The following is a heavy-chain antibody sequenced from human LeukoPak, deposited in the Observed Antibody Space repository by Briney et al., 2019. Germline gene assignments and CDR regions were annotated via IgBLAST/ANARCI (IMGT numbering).Heavy chain of an antibody. V-gene: IGHV3-30*14. CDR3: AREVGARNDY. Sequence: GGSLRLSCAASGFTFSSYAMHWVRQAPGKGLEWVAVISYDGNNKYYADSVKGRFTISRDNSKNTLYLQMNSLRAEDTAVYYCAREVGARNDYWGQGTLVTVSS. D-gene: IGHD1-26*01. CDR2: ISYDGNNK. J-gene: IGHJ4*02. CDR1: GFTFSSYA.